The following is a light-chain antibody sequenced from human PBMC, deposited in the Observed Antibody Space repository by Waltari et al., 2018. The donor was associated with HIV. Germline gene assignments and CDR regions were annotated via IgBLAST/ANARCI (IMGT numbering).Light chain of an antibody. CDR3: LLFVSGSWV. CDR2: DVN. Sequence: QTVVTQEPSFSVSPGGTVTLTCALTSGSVSTGHFPNWHRQAPGQSPRTLMYDVNSRSSGVPDRFSGSITGGKAVLTITGAQADDECVYYCLLFVSGSWVFGGGTKVTV. J-gene: IGLJ3*02. V-gene: IGLV8-61*01. CDR1: SGSVSTGHF.